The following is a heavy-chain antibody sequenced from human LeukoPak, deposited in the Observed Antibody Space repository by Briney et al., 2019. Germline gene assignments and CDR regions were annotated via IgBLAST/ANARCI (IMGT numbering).Heavy chain of an antibody. D-gene: IGHD3-16*01. J-gene: IGHJ5*02. V-gene: IGHV4-61*02. CDR1: GGSISSGSYY. Sequence: SETLSLTSTVSGGSISSGSYYWSWIRQPAGKGLEWIGRIYTSGSTNYNPSLKSRVTISVDTSKNQFSLKLSSVTAADTAVYYCARDLGAPPVNWFDPWGQGTLVTVSS. CDR3: ARDLGAPPVNWFDP. CDR2: IYTSGST.